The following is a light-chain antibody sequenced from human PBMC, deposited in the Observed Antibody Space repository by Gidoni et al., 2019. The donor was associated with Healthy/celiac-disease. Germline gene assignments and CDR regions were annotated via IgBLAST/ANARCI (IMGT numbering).Light chain of an antibody. V-gene: IGKV3-15*01. CDR3: QQYNNWPPWT. Sequence: EIAMTQSPATLSASPGERATLSCRASQRVSRNLAWYQQKPGQAPRLLIYGASTRATGIPARFSGSGSGTEFTLRISSLQSEDFAVYHCQQYNNWPPWTFGQGTKVEFK. CDR1: QRVSRN. CDR2: GAS. J-gene: IGKJ1*01.